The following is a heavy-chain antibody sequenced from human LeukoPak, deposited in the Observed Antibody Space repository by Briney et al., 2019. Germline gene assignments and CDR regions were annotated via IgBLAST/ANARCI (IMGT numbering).Heavy chain of an antibody. J-gene: IGHJ4*02. Sequence: PGRSLRLSCAASGFTFSSYGMHWVRQAPGKGLEWVAVLWYEGSNKYYADSVKGRFTISRDNSKNTLYLQMNSLRAEDTAVYYCAKDWGPEQQLDALNFDYWGQGTLVTVSS. CDR1: GFTFSSYG. D-gene: IGHD6-13*01. CDR2: LWYEGSNK. V-gene: IGHV3-33*06. CDR3: AKDWGPEQQLDALNFDY.